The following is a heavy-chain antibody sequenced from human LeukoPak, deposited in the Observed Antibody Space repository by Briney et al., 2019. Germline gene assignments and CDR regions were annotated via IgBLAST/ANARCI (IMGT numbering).Heavy chain of an antibody. Sequence: GASVKVSCKASGYTFTSYGISWVRQAPGQGLEWMGWISAYNGNTNYAQKLQGRVTMTTDTSTSTAYMELRSLRSDDTAVYYCARAVITMVRGALPLSYWGQGTLVTVSS. CDR1: GYTFTSYG. CDR2: ISAYNGNT. V-gene: IGHV1-18*01. D-gene: IGHD3-10*01. CDR3: ARAVITMVRGALPLSY. J-gene: IGHJ4*02.